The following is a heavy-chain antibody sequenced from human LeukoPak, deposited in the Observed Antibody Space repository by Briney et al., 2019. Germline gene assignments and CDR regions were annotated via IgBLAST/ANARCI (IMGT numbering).Heavy chain of an antibody. CDR1: GFTFSSYW. V-gene: IGHV3-7*04. Sequence: GGSLRLSCVASGFTFSSYWMSWVRQAPGKGLEWVANIKQDGSEKYYVDSVKGRFTISRDNAKNSLYLQMNSLRAEDTAMYYCARSSRNAFDYWGQETLVTVSS. J-gene: IGHJ4*02. CDR3: ARSSRNAFDY. CDR2: IKQDGSEK.